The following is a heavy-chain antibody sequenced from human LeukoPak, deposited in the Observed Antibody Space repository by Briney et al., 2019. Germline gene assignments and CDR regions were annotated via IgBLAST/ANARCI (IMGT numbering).Heavy chain of an antibody. CDR3: ARERRVEVSARQTVAFDM. Sequence: SETLSLTCAVYGGSFTEYHLSWIRQPPGKGLEWIGEINYTGRTHYNPSLTSRVTISIDMSERQFSLRMTSVTAADTAVYYCARERRVEVSARQTVAFDMWAQGTMVIVSS. D-gene: IGHD5/OR15-5a*01. CDR1: GGSFTEYH. V-gene: IGHV4-34*01. J-gene: IGHJ3*02. CDR2: INYTGRT.